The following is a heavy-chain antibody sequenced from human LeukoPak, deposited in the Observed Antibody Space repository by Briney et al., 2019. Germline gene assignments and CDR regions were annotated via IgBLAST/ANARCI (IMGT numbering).Heavy chain of an antibody. Sequence: PGGSLRLSCVASGLTFSSYAMNWVRQAPGKGLQWVSSISGSGGTTYIADSVKGRFTISRDYSKNTLFLEMNSLRVEDTALYYCAKGAVESLDYYFYMEVWGTGTTVTVSS. CDR1: GLTFSSYA. J-gene: IGHJ6*03. CDR2: ISGSGGTT. CDR3: AKGAVESLDYYFYMEV. V-gene: IGHV3-23*01.